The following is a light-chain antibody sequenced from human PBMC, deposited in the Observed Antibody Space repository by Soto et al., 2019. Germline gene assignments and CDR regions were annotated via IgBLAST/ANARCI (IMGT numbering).Light chain of an antibody. CDR2: DVS. J-gene: IGLJ1*01. Sequence: QSALSQPASVSGAPGQSITISRTGNGNAVGGYNYVSWYQQHPGKAPKVMIYDVSNRPSGVSNRFSGSKSGNTASLIISGLQAEDEADYYCISYTTSSTYVFGSGTKVTVL. V-gene: IGLV2-14*03. CDR3: ISYTTSSTYV. CDR1: GNAVGGYNY.